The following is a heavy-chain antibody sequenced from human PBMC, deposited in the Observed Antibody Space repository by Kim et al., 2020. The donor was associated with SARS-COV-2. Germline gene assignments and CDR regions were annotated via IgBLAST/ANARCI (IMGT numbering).Heavy chain of an antibody. D-gene: IGHD3-22*01. V-gene: IGHV3-30*18. CDR1: GFTFSSFG. CDR2: ISYDGSNE. CDR3: AKGYYDSGG. J-gene: IGHJ4*02. Sequence: EGSLRLSCAASGFTFSSFGMHWVRQAPGKGLEWVATISYDGSNEHYIDSVKGRFTISRDNSKNTLYLQMNSLRLEDTAVYYCAKGYYDSGGWGQGTLVTVSS.